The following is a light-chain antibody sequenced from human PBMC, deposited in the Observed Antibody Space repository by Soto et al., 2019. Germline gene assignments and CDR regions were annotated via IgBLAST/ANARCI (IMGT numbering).Light chain of an antibody. CDR1: QAVNSW. CDR2: DVS. V-gene: IGKV1-12*01. Sequence: DNQLTQYPSSISASVGDRVTITCRASQAVNSWLAWFQQKPGMAPKLVIYDVSSLQSGVPSRFSGSGSGTEFTLTISSLQPEDFATYYCQHYNSYSEAFGQRTKVDIK. J-gene: IGKJ1*01. CDR3: QHYNSYSEA.